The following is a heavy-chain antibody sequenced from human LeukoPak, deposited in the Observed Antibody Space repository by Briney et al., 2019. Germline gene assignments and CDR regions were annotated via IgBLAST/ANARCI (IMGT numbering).Heavy chain of an antibody. V-gene: IGHV4-59*08. Sequence: PSETLSLTCTVSGGSISGYYWSWIRQPPGKGLEWIGYIYYSGSTNYNPSLKSRVTISVDTSKNQFSLKLSSVTAADTAVYYCARLRDGYNYYYGMDVWGQGTTVTVSS. CDR3: ARLRDGYNYYYGMDV. D-gene: IGHD5-24*01. J-gene: IGHJ6*02. CDR1: GGSISGYY. CDR2: IYYSGST.